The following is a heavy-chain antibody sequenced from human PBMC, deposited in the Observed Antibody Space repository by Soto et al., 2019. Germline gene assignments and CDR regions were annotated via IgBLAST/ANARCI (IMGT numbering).Heavy chain of an antibody. D-gene: IGHD3-10*01. V-gene: IGHV5-51*03. Sequence: EMQLVQSGAEVRKPGESLKISCKGSGYIFTNYWIGWVRQMPGKGLEWMGIIHPGDFDTRYSRSFQGQVTISADRSISPAYVQWSSLKASDTEMSFCAASIWFRSSLRFDPWGQGTLVTVSS. CDR1: GYIFTNYW. CDR3: AASIWFRSSLRFDP. J-gene: IGHJ5*02. CDR2: IHPGDFDT.